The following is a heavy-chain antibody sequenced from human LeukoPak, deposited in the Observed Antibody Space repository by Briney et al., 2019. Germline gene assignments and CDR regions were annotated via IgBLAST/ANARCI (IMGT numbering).Heavy chain of an antibody. J-gene: IGHJ6*02. V-gene: IGHV3-53*04. CDR2: IYSGGST. D-gene: IGHD3-3*01. CDR1: GFTVSSNY. Sequence: GGSLRLSCAASGFTVSSNYMSWVRQAPGKGLEWVSVIYSGGSTYYADSVKGRFTISRHNSKNTLYLQMNSLRAEDTAVYYCAKDLESGTPPYYYYGMDVWGQGTTVTVSS. CDR3: AKDLESGTPPYYYYGMDV.